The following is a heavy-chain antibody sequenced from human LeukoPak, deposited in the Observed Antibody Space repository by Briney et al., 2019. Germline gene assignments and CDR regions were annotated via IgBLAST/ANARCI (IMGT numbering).Heavy chain of an antibody. V-gene: IGHV1-69*13. CDR1: GGTFSSYA. D-gene: IGHD2-15*01. Sequence: ASVKVSCKASGGTFSSYAISWLRQAPGQGLEWMGGIIPIFGTANYAQKFQGRVTITADESTSTAYMELSSLRSEDTAVYYCARSFRYCSGGSCYAEPANFDYWGQGTLVTVSS. CDR2: IIPIFGTA. CDR3: ARSFRYCSGGSCYAEPANFDY. J-gene: IGHJ4*02.